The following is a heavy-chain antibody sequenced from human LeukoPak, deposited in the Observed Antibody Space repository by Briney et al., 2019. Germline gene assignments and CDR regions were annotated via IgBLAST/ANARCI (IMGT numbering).Heavy chain of an antibody. CDR2: ISAYNGNT. J-gene: IGHJ5*02. V-gene: IGHV1-18*01. D-gene: IGHD3-10*01. Sequence: GASVKVSCKASGYTFTSYGISWVRQAPGQGLEWMGWISAYNGNTNYAQKLQGRVTMTTDTSTSTAYMELRSLRSDDTAVYYCARDYPHYGSGTNWFGPWGQGTLVTVSS. CDR3: ARDYPHYGSGTNWFGP. CDR1: GYTFTSYG.